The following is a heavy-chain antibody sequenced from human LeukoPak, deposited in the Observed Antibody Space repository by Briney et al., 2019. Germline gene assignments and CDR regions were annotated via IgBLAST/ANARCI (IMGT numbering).Heavy chain of an antibody. CDR2: IYTSGST. CDR3: ARAIVVVPVYYYMDV. J-gene: IGHJ6*03. D-gene: IGHD3-22*01. Sequence: SETLSLTCTVSGGSISSYYWSWIRQPAAKGLQWIGRIYTSGSTNYNPSLKSRVTMSVDTSKNQFSLKLSSVTAADTAVYYCARAIVVVPVYYYMDVWGKGTTVTVSS. CDR1: GGSISSYY. V-gene: IGHV4-4*07.